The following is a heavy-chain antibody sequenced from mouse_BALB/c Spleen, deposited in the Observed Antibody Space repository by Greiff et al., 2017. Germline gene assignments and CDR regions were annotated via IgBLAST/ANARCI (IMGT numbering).Heavy chain of an antibody. J-gene: IGHJ2*01. CDR1: GYTFTDYA. D-gene: IGHD2-3*01. CDR3: ARDGGNFDY. Sequence: VQRVESGAELVRPGVSVKISCKGSGYTFTDYAMHWVKQSHAKSLEWIGVISTYYGDASYNQKFKGKATMTVDKSSSTAYMELARLTSEDSAIYYCARDGGNFDYWGQGTTLTVSS. V-gene: IGHV1S137*01. CDR2: ISTYYGDA.